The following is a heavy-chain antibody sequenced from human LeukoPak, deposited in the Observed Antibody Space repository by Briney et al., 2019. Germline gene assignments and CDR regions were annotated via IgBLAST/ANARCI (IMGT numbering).Heavy chain of an antibody. CDR3: ARGGIKLDP. Sequence: PSETLSLTCTVSGGSISSSSYYWGWIRQPPGKGLEWIGSIYYSGSTYYNPSLMSRVTISVDTSKNQFSLKLSSVTAADTAVYYCARGGIKLDPWGQGTLVTVSS. J-gene: IGHJ5*02. CDR1: GGSISSSSYY. V-gene: IGHV4-39*07. D-gene: IGHD3-16*01. CDR2: IYYSGST.